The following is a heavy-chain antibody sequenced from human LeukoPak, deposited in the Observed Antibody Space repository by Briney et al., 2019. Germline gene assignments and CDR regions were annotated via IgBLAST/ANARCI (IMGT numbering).Heavy chain of an antibody. CDR3: ARVENAFDSSGYYFDY. V-gene: IGHV4-38-2*02. D-gene: IGHD3-22*01. CDR1: GYSISNGCY. CDR2: IYHSGST. J-gene: IGHJ4*02. Sequence: SETLSLTCTVSGYSISNGCYWGWIRQPPGKGLEWIGSIYHSGSTYYNPSLKSRVTISVDTSKNQFSLKLSSVTAADTAVYYCARVENAFDSSGYYFDYWGQGTLVTVSS.